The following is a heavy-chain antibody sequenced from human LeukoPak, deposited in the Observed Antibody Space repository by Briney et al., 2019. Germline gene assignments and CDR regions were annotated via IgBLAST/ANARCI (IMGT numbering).Heavy chain of an antibody. CDR3: ARSRDGYNAAVDY. J-gene: IGHJ4*02. CDR1: GFTFSTYA. Sequence: PGGSLRLSCAASGFTFSTYAVSWIRQAPGKGLEWVSYISSSGSTIYYADSVKGRFTISRDNAKNSLYLQMNSLRAEDTAVYYCARSRDGYNAAVDYWGQGTLVTVSS. CDR2: ISSSGSTI. V-gene: IGHV3-11*01. D-gene: IGHD5-24*01.